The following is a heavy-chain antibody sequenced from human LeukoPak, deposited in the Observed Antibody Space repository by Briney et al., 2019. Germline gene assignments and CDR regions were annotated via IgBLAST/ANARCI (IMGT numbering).Heavy chain of an antibody. CDR3: ARDAPHVYCSSTSCFYGMDV. D-gene: IGHD2-2*01. J-gene: IGHJ6*02. CDR2: IWYDGSNK. Sequence: GRSLRLSCAASGFTFSSYGMHWVRQAPGKGLEWVAVIWYDGSNKYYADSVKGRFTISRDNSKNTLYLQMNSLRAEDTAVYYCARDAPHVYCSSTSCFYGMDVWGRGTTVTVSS. V-gene: IGHV3-33*01. CDR1: GFTFSSYG.